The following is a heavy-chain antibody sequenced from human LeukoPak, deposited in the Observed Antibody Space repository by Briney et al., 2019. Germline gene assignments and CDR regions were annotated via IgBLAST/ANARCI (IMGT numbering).Heavy chain of an antibody. CDR3: ARSRGDWYFDL. D-gene: IGHD3-10*01. V-gene: IGHV1-8*03. CDR2: MNPPSHNT. J-gene: IGHJ2*01. CDR1: GYTFTNYD. Sequence: ASVKVSCKASGYTFTNYDINWVRQATGQGLELMGWMNPPSHNTGYAPKFQGRVTITRNTSISTAYMELSSLRSEDTAVYYCARSRGDWYFDLWGRGTLVTVSS.